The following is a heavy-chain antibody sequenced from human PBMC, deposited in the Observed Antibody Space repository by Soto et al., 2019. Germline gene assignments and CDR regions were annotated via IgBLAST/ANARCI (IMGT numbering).Heavy chain of an antibody. CDR3: ARSKPWLRSINWFDP. Sequence: PSETLSLTCTVSGDSIXSYYWSWIRQPPGKGLEWIGYIYYSGSTNYNPSLKSRVTISVDTSKNQFSLKLSSVTAADTAVYYCARSKPWLRSINWFDPWGQGTLVTVSS. CDR1: GDSIXSYY. CDR2: IYYSGST. V-gene: IGHV4-59*01. D-gene: IGHD5-12*01. J-gene: IGHJ5*02.